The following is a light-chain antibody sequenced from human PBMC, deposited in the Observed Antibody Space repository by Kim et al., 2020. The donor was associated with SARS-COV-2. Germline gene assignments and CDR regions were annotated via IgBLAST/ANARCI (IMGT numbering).Light chain of an antibody. Sequence: APGERAAPPCRASQSVNSNLAWYQQKPGQAPRLLIYGASTRASGVPARFSGSGSGTEFTLTISSLQSEDFAVYYCQQFNNWPLYSFGQGTKLEI. V-gene: IGKV3-15*01. CDR1: QSVNSN. J-gene: IGKJ2*03. CDR2: GAS. CDR3: QQFNNWPLYS.